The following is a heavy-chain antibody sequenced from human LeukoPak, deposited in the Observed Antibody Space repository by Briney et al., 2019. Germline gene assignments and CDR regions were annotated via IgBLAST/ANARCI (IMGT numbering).Heavy chain of an antibody. CDR2: INHSGST. CDR1: GGSFSGYC. J-gene: IGHJ5*02. Sequence: SETLSLTCAVNGGSFSGYCWSWIRQPPGKGLEWIGEINHSGSTNYNPSLKSRVTISVDTSKNQFSLKLSSVTAADTAVYYCARVKPKQYSGGYFTKRKNWFDPWGQGTLVTVSS. CDR3: ARVKPKQYSGGYFTKRKNWFDP. D-gene: IGHD1-26*01. V-gene: IGHV4-34*01.